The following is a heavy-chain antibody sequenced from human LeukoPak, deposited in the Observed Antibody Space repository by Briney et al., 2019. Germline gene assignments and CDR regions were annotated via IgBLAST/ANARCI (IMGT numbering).Heavy chain of an antibody. CDR1: GGSISSYY. CDR3: ARFPSYDPHRMDV. D-gene: IGHD3-22*01. Sequence: SETLSLTCTVSGGSISSYYWSWIRQPPGKGLEWIGYIYYSGSTNYNPSLKSRVTISVDTSKNQFSLKLSSVTAADTAVYYCARFPSYDPHRMDVWGQGTTVTVSS. CDR2: IYYSGST. J-gene: IGHJ6*02. V-gene: IGHV4-59*01.